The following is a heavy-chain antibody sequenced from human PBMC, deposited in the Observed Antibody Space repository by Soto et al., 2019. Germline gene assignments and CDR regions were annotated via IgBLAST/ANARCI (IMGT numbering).Heavy chain of an antibody. CDR2: IKKDGSET. CDR1: GFTFRNYG. Sequence: EVQLVQSGGGLVQPGGSLRLSCAVSGFTFRNYGMTWVRQAPGKGLEWVASIKKDGSETNYVDSVKGRFTISRDNAKNSLYLQMNSLRAEDTALYYCARLGDDYWGQGTLVSASS. V-gene: IGHV3-7*01. J-gene: IGHJ4*02. CDR3: ARLGDDY. D-gene: IGHD3-16*01.